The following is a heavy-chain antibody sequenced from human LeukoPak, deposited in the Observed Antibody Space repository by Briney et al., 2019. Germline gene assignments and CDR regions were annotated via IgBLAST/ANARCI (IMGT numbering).Heavy chain of an antibody. Sequence: PSETLSLTCTVSGGSISSDYWSWIRQPPGKGLQWIGYIYYSGSTNYNPSLKSRVTISVDTSKNQFSLKLSSVTAADTAVYYCARGRYYYDTGASSAEYFQHWGQGTLVAVSS. CDR2: IYYSGST. D-gene: IGHD3-22*01. J-gene: IGHJ1*01. CDR1: GGSISSDY. V-gene: IGHV4-59*01. CDR3: ARGRYYYDTGASSAEYFQH.